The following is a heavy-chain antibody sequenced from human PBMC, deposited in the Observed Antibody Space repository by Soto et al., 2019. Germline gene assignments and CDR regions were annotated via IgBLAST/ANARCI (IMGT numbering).Heavy chain of an antibody. Sequence: SETLSLTCAVYGGSFSGYYWSWIRQPPGKGLEWIGEINHSGSTNYNPSLKSRVTISVDTSKNQFSLKLSSVTAADTAVYYCARMGYGYYYYGMDVWGQGTTVT. CDR2: INHSGST. J-gene: IGHJ6*02. CDR1: GGSFSGYY. CDR3: ARMGYGYYYYGMDV. D-gene: IGHD5-12*01. V-gene: IGHV4-34*01.